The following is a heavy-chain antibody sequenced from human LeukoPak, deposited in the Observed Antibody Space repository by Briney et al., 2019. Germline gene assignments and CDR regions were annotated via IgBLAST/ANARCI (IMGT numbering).Heavy chain of an antibody. V-gene: IGHV3-7*01. D-gene: IGHD6-13*01. J-gene: IGHJ4*02. Sequence: GGSLRLSCAVSGVMFRNYWMSWVRQAPGKGLEWVANIKQDGSEKYYVDSVKGRFTISRDNAKNSLYLQMNSLRAEDTAVYYCARDLGGIAAAGTGYWGQGTLVTVSS. CDR2: IKQDGSEK. CDR1: GVMFRNYW. CDR3: ARDLGGIAAAGTGY.